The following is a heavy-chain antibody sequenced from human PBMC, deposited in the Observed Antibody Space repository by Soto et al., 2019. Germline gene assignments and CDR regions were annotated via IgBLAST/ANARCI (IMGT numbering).Heavy chain of an antibody. CDR3: ARGYFDSGHGYDL. Sequence: PGESLKISCKGSGYTFSSYWIAWVRHMPGKGLEWMGLIFTRDSETRSSPSFQGHVSFSVDNSINTVYLQWTSLKTTDTGIYFCARGYFDSGHGYDLWGQGTLVTVSS. CDR1: GYTFSSYW. D-gene: IGHD3-10*01. J-gene: IGHJ5*02. V-gene: IGHV5-51*01. CDR2: IFTRDSET.